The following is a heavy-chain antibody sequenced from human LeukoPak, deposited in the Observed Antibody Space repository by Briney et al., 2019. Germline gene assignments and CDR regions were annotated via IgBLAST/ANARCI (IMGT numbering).Heavy chain of an antibody. CDR3: VRSKTYFFEY. V-gene: IGHV3-48*02. J-gene: IGHJ4*02. D-gene: IGHD1-26*01. CDR2: ITSSSSNI. Sequence: GGSLRLSCAASGFTLSSYSMNWVRQAPGKGLEWLSYITSSSSNIYYADSVKGRFTISRDNAKNSLYLQMNSLRDEDTALYYCVRSKTYFFEYWGQGALVTVSS. CDR1: GFTLSSYS.